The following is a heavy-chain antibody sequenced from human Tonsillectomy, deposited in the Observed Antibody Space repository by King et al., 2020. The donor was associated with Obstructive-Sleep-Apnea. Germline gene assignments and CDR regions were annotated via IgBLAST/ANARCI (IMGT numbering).Heavy chain of an antibody. D-gene: IGHD3-10*01. V-gene: IGHV3-11*06. CDR1: GFTFRDYY. CDR2: ISSSSSYT. Sequence: VQLVESGGGLVKPGGSLRLSCAASGFTFRDYYMSWIRQAAGKGLAWVSYISSSSSYTKYADSVKGRFTISRDNAKNSLYLQMNSLRAEDTAVYYCAIGLDYYGSGSYGYWGQGTLVTVSS. CDR3: AIGLDYYGSGSYGY. J-gene: IGHJ4*02.